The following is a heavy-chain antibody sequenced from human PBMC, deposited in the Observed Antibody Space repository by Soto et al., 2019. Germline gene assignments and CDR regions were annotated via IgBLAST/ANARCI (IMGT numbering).Heavy chain of an antibody. J-gene: IGHJ4*02. D-gene: IGHD2-8*02. CDR1: GDSISSYY. V-gene: IGHV4-34*01. CDR2: INHSGST. CDR3: ARDKITGLFDY. Sequence: SETLSLTCAVSGDSISSYYCMWIRQSPGTGLEWIGEINHSGSTNYNPSLKSRVTISVDTSKNQFSLRLTSVTAADTAVYYCARDKITGLFDYWGQGTLVTVSS.